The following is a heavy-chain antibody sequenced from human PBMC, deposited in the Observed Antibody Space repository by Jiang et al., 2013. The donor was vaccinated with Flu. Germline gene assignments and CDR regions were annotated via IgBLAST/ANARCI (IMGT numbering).Heavy chain of an antibody. CDR2: ISAYNGNT. CDR3: ARDSPLNSWDILTPFHYYYGMDV. CDR1: GGTFSSYG. J-gene: IGHJ6*01. V-gene: IGHV1-18*01. Sequence: SGAEVKKPGSSVKISCKASGGTFSSYGISWVRQAPGQGLEWMGWISAYNGNTNYAQKLQGRVTMTTDTSTSTAYMELRSLRSDDTAVYYCARDSPLNSWDILTPFHYYYGMDVWGQGTTVTVSS. D-gene: IGHD3-9*01.